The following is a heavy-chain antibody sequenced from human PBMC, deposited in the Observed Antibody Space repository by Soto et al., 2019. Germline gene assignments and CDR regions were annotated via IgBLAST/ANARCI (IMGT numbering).Heavy chain of an antibody. CDR2: KYYTGTS. Sequence: QLQLQESGPGLVKPSETLSLTCSVSGDSISSSTYCWGWIRQPPGKGLEWIGSKYYTGTSHYNPSLNSRVTISVDTYNNQFSLKVTSVTAADTAVYYCARHRDPGYSSSWFNSWGQGTLVIVSS. CDR3: ARHRDPGYSSSWFNS. CDR1: GDSISSSTYC. V-gene: IGHV4-39*01. J-gene: IGHJ5*01. D-gene: IGHD6-13*01.